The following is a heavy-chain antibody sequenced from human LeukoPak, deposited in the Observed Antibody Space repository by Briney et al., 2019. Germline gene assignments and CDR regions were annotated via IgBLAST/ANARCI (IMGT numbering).Heavy chain of an antibody. CDR3: AKSDLGHRSRQVGHFDC. V-gene: IGHV3-30*18. J-gene: IGHJ4*02. Sequence: GGSLRLSCAASGFTFSTYGMHWVRQAPGKGLEWVAVISYDGSNKYYADSVKGRFTISRDNSKNTLYLQMNSLRAEDTAVYYCAKSDLGHRSRQVGHFDCWGQGTLVTVSS. CDR1: GFTFSTYG. CDR2: ISYDGSNK. D-gene: IGHD2-15*01.